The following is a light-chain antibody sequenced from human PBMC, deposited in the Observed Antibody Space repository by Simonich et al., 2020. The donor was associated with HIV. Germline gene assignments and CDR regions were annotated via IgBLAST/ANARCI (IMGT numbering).Light chain of an antibody. V-gene: IGKV3-20*01. CDR3: QQYGSSPPMYT. CDR1: QSVSSSY. J-gene: IGKJ2*01. CDR2: GAS. Sequence: EIVLTQSPGTLSLSPGERAPLSCRASQSVSSSYLAWYQQKPGQAPRLLICGASTRAAGIPDRFSGSGSGTDFTLTISRLEPEDFAVYYCQQYGSSPPMYTFGQGTKLEIK.